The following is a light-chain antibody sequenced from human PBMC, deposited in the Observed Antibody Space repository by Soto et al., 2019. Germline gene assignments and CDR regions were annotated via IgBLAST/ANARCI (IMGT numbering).Light chain of an antibody. CDR2: GAS. CDR3: QQYNDWPRT. J-gene: IGKJ1*01. Sequence: ETVMTQSPATLSVSPGGRATLSCRASQTVGSNLAWYQQTPGRAPRLLIYGASTRATGIPARFSGGGSGTEFTLTISSLQSEDFAVYYCQQYNDWPRTFGQGTKVEI. CDR1: QTVGSN. V-gene: IGKV3-15*01.